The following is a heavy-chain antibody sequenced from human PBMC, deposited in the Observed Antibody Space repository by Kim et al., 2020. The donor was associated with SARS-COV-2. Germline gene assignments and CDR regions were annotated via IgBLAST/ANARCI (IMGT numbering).Heavy chain of an antibody. V-gene: IGHV4-39*01. J-gene: IGHJ6*02. Sequence: SETLSLTCTVSGGSISSSSYYWGWIRQPPGKGLEWIGSIYYSGSTYYNPSLKSRVTISVDTSKNQFSLKLSSVTAADTAVYYCARHPNLYLRFLQKDWGRDYYYGMDVWGQGTTVTVSS. CDR2: IYYSGST. D-gene: IGHD3-3*01. CDR3: ARHPNLYLRFLQKDWGRDYYYGMDV. CDR1: GGSISSSSYY.